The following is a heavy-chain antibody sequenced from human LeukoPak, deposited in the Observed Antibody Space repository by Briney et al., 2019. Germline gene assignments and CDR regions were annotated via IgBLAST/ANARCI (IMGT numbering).Heavy chain of an antibody. CDR1: GFTFSDYY. Sequence: PGGSLRLSCAASGFTFSDYYMSWIRQAPGKGLEWVSAISGSGGSTYYADSVKGRFTISRDNSKNTLYLQMNSLRAEDTAVYYCAKSLGVSFDYWGQGTLVTVSS. CDR2: ISGSGGST. CDR3: AKSLGVSFDY. D-gene: IGHD3-16*02. J-gene: IGHJ4*02. V-gene: IGHV3-23*01.